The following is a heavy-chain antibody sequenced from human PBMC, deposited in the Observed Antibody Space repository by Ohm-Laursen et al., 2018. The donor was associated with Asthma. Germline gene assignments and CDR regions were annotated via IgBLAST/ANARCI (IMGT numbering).Heavy chain of an antibody. CDR3: ARDVMEWYLPAFDF. J-gene: IGHJ4*02. CDR2: GGSYYDGGLK. Sequence: SLRLSCAASGFTFRSYAMHWVRQAPDKGLEWVAVGGSYYDGGLKYYADSVNGRFTVSRDDSKNTLYLQMNSLRPDDTAVYYCARDVMEWYLPAFDFWGQGTLVTVSS. CDR1: GFTFRSYA. D-gene: IGHD3-3*01. V-gene: IGHV3-30-3*01.